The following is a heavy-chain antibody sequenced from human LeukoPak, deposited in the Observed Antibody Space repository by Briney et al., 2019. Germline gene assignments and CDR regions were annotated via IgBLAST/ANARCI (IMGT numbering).Heavy chain of an antibody. Sequence: KPSETLSLTCTVSGGSISSYYWSWIRQPPGKGLEWIGYIYYSGSTNYNPSPKSRVTISVDTSKNQFSLKLSSVTAADTAVYYCARIPGAYYYYGMDVWGQGTTVTVSS. J-gene: IGHJ6*02. CDR1: GGSISSYY. CDR2: IYYSGST. V-gene: IGHV4-59*01. D-gene: IGHD7-27*01. CDR3: ARIPGAYYYYGMDV.